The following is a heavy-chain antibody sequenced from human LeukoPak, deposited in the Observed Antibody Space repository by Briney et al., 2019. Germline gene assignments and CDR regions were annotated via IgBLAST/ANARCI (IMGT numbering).Heavy chain of an antibody. Sequence: GGSLRLSCAASGFTFSTYYMHWVRQAPGKGLVWVSRIVNDGSTTTYAGSVKGRFTISRDNAKNTMFLQMNSLRVEDTAVYYCARESSDYGDYDAFDIWGRGTMVTVSS. CDR3: ARESSDYGDYDAFDI. CDR2: IVNDGSTT. V-gene: IGHV3-74*01. CDR1: GFTFSTYY. D-gene: IGHD4-17*01. J-gene: IGHJ3*02.